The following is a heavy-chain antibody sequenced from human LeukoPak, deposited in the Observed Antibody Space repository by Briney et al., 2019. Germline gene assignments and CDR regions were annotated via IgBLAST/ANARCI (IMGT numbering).Heavy chain of an antibody. V-gene: IGHV4-4*02. J-gene: IGHJ4*02. CDR1: GGSISSSNW. CDR3: ARDSGSSSAFDY. D-gene: IGHD1-26*01. CDR2: IYHSGST. Sequence: SGTLSLTCAVSGGSISSSNWWSWVRQPPGKGLEWIGEIYHSGSTNYNPSLKSRVTISVDTSKNQFSLKLSSVTAADTAVYYCARDSGSSSAFDYWGQGALVTVSS.